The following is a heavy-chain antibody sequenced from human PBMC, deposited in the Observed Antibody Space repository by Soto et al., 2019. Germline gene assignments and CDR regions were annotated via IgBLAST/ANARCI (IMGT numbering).Heavy chain of an antibody. CDR1: GYPFTALD. J-gene: IGHJ4*02. CDR2: MNPSNGDS. D-gene: IGHD2-15*01. Sequence: ASVKVSCKASGYPFTALDINWVRRAAGQGLEWMGWMNPSNGDSAFAQRFQDRITMTRTTSISTAYMELSRLTSDDTAVYYCVRQPGGVATPGDDYWGQGTLVTVSS. CDR3: VRQPGGVATPGDDY. V-gene: IGHV1-8*01.